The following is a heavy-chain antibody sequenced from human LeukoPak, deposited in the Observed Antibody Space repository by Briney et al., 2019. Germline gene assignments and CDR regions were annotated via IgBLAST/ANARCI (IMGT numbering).Heavy chain of an antibody. CDR1: GYTFTGYY. Sequence: ASVKVSCKASGYTFTGYYIHWVRQAPGQGLEWMGWINSDGGGTNYAQKFQGRVTMTRDTSISTAYMELSSLRSEDTAVYYCARGLGSGWSIDYWGQGTLVTVSS. V-gene: IGHV1-2*02. CDR2: INSDGGGT. D-gene: IGHD6-19*01. CDR3: ARGLGSGWSIDY. J-gene: IGHJ4*02.